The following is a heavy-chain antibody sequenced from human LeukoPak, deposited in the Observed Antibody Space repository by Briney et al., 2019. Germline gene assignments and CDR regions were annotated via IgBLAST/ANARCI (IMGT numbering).Heavy chain of an antibody. Sequence: PGGSLRLSCAASGFTLSDYYMSWIRQAPGKGLEWVSYISSSGSTIYYADSVKGRFTISRDNAKNLLYLQMNSLRAEDTAVYYCARSKEMATTFLDYWGQGTLVTVSS. CDR3: ARSKEMATTFLDY. CDR2: ISSSGSTI. D-gene: IGHD5-24*01. CDR1: GFTLSDYY. V-gene: IGHV3-11*01. J-gene: IGHJ4*02.